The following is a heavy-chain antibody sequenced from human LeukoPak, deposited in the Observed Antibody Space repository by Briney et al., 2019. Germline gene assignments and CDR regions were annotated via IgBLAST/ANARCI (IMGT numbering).Heavy chain of an antibody. CDR1: GFTFSAYA. Sequence: PGGSLRLSCEASGFTFSAYAMTWVRQAPGRGLEWVAVIWYDGTNKYYGDSVKGRFTISRDNSKNTLYLQMNSLRAEDTAVYYCARAVGPFDYWGQGTLVTVSS. CDR3: ARAVGPFDY. V-gene: IGHV3-33*07. J-gene: IGHJ4*02. CDR2: IWYDGTNK.